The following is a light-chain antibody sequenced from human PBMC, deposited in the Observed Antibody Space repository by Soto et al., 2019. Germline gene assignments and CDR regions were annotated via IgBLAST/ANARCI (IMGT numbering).Light chain of an antibody. V-gene: IGKV3-11*01. Sequence: EIVLTQSPGTLSSSPGERATLSCRASQTVNSRLAWYQHKPGQAPRLLIYLTSNRATGIPARFSGSGSGTDFTLTISSLEPEDFAVYYCHQRQSWPRTFGQGTKV. CDR1: QTVNSR. J-gene: IGKJ1*01. CDR3: HQRQSWPRT. CDR2: LTS.